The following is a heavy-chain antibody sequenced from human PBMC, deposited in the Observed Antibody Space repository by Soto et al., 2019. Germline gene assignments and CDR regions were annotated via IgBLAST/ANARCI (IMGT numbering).Heavy chain of an antibody. CDR2: MHHSGTT. D-gene: IGHD5-12*01. CDR1: GYSISNDYY. Sequence: SETLSLTCAVSGYSISNDYYWGWIRQTPGKGLEWIGAMHHSGTTYYNPSLKSRVIMSVDTSKNQFSLQLRSLTAADTAVYYCARDFGKYVATIYFDNWGQGALVTVSS. V-gene: IGHV4-38-2*02. J-gene: IGHJ4*02. CDR3: ARDFGKYVATIYFDN.